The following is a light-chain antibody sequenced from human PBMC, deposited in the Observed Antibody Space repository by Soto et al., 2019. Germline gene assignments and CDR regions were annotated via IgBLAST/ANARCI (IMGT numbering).Light chain of an antibody. V-gene: IGLV2-14*01. CDR3: SSSTDNSIL. CDR1: SSDFGDHKS. Sequence: QSALTQAASVTGSPGQSITISCTGASSDFGDHKSVSWYQHHPGKAPKLIIYEVNYRPSGVSSRFSGSRSGNTASLTISGLQAEDEAHYYCSSSTDNSILFGGGTKLTVL. CDR2: EVN. J-gene: IGLJ2*01.